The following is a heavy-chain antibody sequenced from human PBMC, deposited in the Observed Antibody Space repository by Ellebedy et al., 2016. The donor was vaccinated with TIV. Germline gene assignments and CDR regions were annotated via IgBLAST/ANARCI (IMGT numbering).Heavy chain of an antibody. CDR2: ISSSGTPI. V-gene: IGHV3-11*01. CDR1: GFIFSDYY. CDR3: ARDTRFIDQRHNRFDP. J-gene: IGHJ5*02. D-gene: IGHD6-25*01. Sequence: PGGSLRLSCAASGFIFSDYYMSWIRQAPGKGLEWISYISSSGTPIYYADSVKGRFTISRDNAKNSLDLQMNSLRADDTAVYYCARDTRFIDQRHNRFDPWGQGAQVTVSS.